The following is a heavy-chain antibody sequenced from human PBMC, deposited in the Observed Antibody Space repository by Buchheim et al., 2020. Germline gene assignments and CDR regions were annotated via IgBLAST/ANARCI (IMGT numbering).Heavy chain of an antibody. CDR3: ARAGNHHPYYFDY. J-gene: IGHJ4*02. Sequence: QVQLVESGGGVVQPGRSLRLSCAASGFTFSSYAMHWVRQAPGKGLEWVAVISYDGSNKYYADSVKGRFTISRDNSKNTLYLQMNSLRAEDTAVYYCARAGNHHPYYFDYWGQGTL. CDR1: GFTFSSYA. V-gene: IGHV3-30-3*01. CDR2: ISYDGSNK. D-gene: IGHD1-14*01.